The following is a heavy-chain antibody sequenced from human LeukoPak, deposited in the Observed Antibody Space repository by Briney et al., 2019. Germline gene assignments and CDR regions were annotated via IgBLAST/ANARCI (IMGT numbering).Heavy chain of an antibody. D-gene: IGHD3-16*02. Sequence: SVKVSCKASGGTFSSYAISWVRQAPGQGLEWMGGIIPIFGTANYAQKFQGRVTITADKSTSTAYMELSSLRSEDTAVYYCARGNDYVWGSYRYTIQVAAPYYYYYGMDVWGEGTTVTVSS. J-gene: IGHJ6*04. CDR2: IIPIFGTA. CDR3: ARGNDYVWGSYRYTIQVAAPYYYYYGMDV. CDR1: GGTFSSYA. V-gene: IGHV1-69*06.